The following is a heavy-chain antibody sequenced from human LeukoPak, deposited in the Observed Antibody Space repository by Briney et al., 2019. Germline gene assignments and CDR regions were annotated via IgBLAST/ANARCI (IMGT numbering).Heavy chain of an antibody. Sequence: GSLRVSCAASGFTFSSYWMSWVRQAPGKGLEWVANIKQDGSEKYYVDSVKGRFTISRDNAKNSLYLQMNSLRAEDTAVYYCARDPSTTEWLRWVGEFDYWGQGTLVSASS. CDR3: ARDPSTTEWLRWVGEFDY. D-gene: IGHD5-12*01. CDR2: IKQDGSEK. J-gene: IGHJ4*02. V-gene: IGHV3-7*05. CDR1: GFTFSSYW.